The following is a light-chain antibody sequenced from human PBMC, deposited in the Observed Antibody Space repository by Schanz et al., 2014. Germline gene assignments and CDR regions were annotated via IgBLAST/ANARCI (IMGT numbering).Light chain of an antibody. V-gene: IGLV2-14*01. CDR3: SSYAGSHNYV. CDR2: DVS. Sequence: QSALTQPASVSGSPGQSITISCTGTSSDVGGYNYVSWYQQHPGKAPKLMIYDVSYRPSGVSNRFSGSKSGNTASLTISGLQAEDESDYYCSSYAGSHNYVFGTGTKLTVL. CDR1: SSDVGGYNY. J-gene: IGLJ1*01.